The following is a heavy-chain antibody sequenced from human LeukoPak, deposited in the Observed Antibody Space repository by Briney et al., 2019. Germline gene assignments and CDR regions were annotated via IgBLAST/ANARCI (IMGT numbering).Heavy chain of an antibody. CDR3: AREVEYYDSSGYSNYFDY. J-gene: IGHJ4*02. Sequence: PSQTLSLTCTVSGGSISSGGYFWSWIRQYPGKGLEWIGYISYSGSTYYNPILKSRVTISVDTSKNQFSLKLRSVTAADTAVYYCAREVEYYDSSGYSNYFDYWGQGTLVTVPS. CDR1: GGSISSGGYF. CDR2: ISYSGST. V-gene: IGHV4-31*03. D-gene: IGHD3-22*01.